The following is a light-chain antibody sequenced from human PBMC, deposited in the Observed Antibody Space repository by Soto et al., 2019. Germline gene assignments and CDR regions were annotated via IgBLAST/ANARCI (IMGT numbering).Light chain of an antibody. V-gene: IGLV2-14*01. Sequence: QSVLTQPASVSGSPGQSITISCTGTSSDVGGYNYVSWYQQHPGKAPKLMIYDVSNRSSGVSNRFSGSKSGNTASLTISGLQAEDEADYYCSSYTSSSTVGVFGTGTKVTVL. CDR1: SSDVGGYNY. J-gene: IGLJ1*01. CDR3: SSYTSSSTVGV. CDR2: DVS.